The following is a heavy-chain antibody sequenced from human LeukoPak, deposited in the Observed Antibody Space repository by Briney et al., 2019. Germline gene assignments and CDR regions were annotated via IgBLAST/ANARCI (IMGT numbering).Heavy chain of an antibody. CDR3: ARARDYGADS. CDR2: VSGYNGNT. V-gene: IGHV1-18*01. D-gene: IGHD4-17*01. Sequence: ASVKVSCKASGYTFATYRLSWVRQAPGQGLEWMGWVSGYNGNTNYAQKFQGRVTMTIHTSTSTSYMELRSLTSDDTAVYYCARARDYGADSWGQGTLVTVSS. J-gene: IGHJ5*01. CDR1: GYTFATYR.